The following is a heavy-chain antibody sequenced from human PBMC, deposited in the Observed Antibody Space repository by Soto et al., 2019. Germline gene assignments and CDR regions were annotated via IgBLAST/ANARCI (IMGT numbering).Heavy chain of an antibody. D-gene: IGHD2-15*01. CDR1: GYTFTSYD. V-gene: IGHV1-8*01. J-gene: IGHJ5*02. CDR3: ARGRYCSGGSCYGFGGLDWFDP. CDR2: MNPNSGNT. Sequence: ASVKVSCKASGYTFTSYDINWVRQATGQGLEWMGWMNPNSGNTGYAQKFQGRVTMTRNTSISTAYMELSSLRSEDTAVYYCARGRYCSGGSCYGFGGLDWFDPWGQGTLVTVS.